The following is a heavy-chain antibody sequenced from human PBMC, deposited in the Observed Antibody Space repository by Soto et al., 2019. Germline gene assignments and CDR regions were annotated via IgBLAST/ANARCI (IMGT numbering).Heavy chain of an antibody. D-gene: IGHD3-10*01. CDR3: AKGVLLWFGELPQDAFDI. Sequence: GGSLRLSCGAPGFNFNHYTMSWVRQLPGKGLEWVSGINGGDGPTYYADSVKGRFTISRDNSKNTLYLQMNSLRAEDTAVYYCAKGVLLWFGELPQDAFDIWGQGTMVTVSS. J-gene: IGHJ3*02. V-gene: IGHV3-23*01. CDR2: INGGDGPT. CDR1: GFNFNHYT.